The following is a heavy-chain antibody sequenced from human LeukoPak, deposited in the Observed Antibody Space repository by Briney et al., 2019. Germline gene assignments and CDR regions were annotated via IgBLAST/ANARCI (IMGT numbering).Heavy chain of an antibody. V-gene: IGHV3-74*01. CDR2: IKSDGST. CDR3: ARAPSEIGGYYPEYFRH. Sequence: GGSLRLSCAASGFTFSSYWMHWVRQAPRKGLVWVSRIKSDGSTRYADSVKGRFTISRDNAKNTVSLQMNSLRAEDTGVYYCARAPSEIGGYYPEYFRHWGQGTLVTVSP. D-gene: IGHD3-22*01. CDR1: GFTFSSYW. J-gene: IGHJ1*01.